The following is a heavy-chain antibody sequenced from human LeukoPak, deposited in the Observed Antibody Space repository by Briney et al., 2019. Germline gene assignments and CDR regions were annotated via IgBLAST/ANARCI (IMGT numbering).Heavy chain of an antibody. CDR3: ARSSLYCSSTSCYVGY. Sequence: PSQTLSLTCTVSGGSISSGGYYWSWIRQHPGKGLEWIGYIYYSGSTYYNPSLKSRVTLSVDTSKHQFSLKLTSVTAADTAVYYCARSSLYCSSTSCYVGYWGQGALVTVSS. CDR2: IYYSGST. J-gene: IGHJ4*02. D-gene: IGHD2-2*01. V-gene: IGHV4-31*03. CDR1: GGSISSGGYY.